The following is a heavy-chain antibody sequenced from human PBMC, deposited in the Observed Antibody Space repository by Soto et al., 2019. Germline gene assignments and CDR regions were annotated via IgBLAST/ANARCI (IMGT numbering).Heavy chain of an antibody. CDR1: GGSISSGGYY. Sequence: SETLSLTCTISGGSISSGGYYWSWIRQHPGKGLEWIGYIYYSGSTYYNPSLKSRVTISVDTSKNQFSLKLSSVTAADTAVYYCARGPSITIFGVVTPGYMDVWGKGTTVTVSS. D-gene: IGHD3-3*01. V-gene: IGHV4-31*03. CDR3: ARGPSITIFGVVTPGYMDV. CDR2: IYYSGST. J-gene: IGHJ6*03.